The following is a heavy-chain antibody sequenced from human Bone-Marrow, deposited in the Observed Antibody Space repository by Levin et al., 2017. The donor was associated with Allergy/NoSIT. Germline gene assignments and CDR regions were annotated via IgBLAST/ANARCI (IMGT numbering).Heavy chain of an antibody. J-gene: IGHJ4*02. Sequence: SGGSLRLSCVGSGFTFSRYAMSWVRQPPGRGLEWVASVNNGGNAYYGDSVKGRFTVSRDNSRNTLDLQLNSLRDEDTAIYYCAKDHPSSGWPAFDYWGQGTRVSVSS. CDR3: AKDHPSSGWPAFDY. V-gene: IGHV3-23*01. CDR1: GFTFSRYA. D-gene: IGHD6-19*01. CDR2: VNNGGNA.